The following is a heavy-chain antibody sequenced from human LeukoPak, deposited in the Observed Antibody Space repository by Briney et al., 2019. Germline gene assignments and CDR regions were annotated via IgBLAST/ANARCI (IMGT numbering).Heavy chain of an antibody. CDR1: GFTFSSYE. V-gene: IGHV3-7*01. D-gene: IGHD6-19*01. CDR3: ARLGYSSGWYGVGDAFDI. J-gene: IGHJ3*02. Sequence: SGGSLRLSCAASGFTFSSYEMNWVRQAPGKGLEWVANIKQDGSEKYYVDSVKGRFTISRDNAKNSLYLQMNSLRAEDTAVYYCARLGYSSGWYGVGDAFDIWGQGTMVTVSS. CDR2: IKQDGSEK.